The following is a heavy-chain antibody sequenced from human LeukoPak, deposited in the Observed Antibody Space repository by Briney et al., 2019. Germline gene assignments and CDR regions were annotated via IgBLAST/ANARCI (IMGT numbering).Heavy chain of an antibody. CDR2: IYYSGST. Sequence: PSETLSLTCTVSGGSISSYYWSWIRQPPGKGLEWIGYIYYSGSTNYNPSLKSRVTISVDTSKNQFSLKLSSVTAADTAAYYCARMVELRWFGELSDYYFDHWGQGTLVTVSS. J-gene: IGHJ4*02. D-gene: IGHD3-10*01. V-gene: IGHV4-59*01. CDR3: ARMVELRWFGELSDYYFDH. CDR1: GGSISSYY.